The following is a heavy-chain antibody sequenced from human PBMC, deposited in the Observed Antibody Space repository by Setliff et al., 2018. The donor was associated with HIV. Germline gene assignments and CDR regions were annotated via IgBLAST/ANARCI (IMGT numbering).Heavy chain of an antibody. D-gene: IGHD2-2*01. Sequence: GGSLRLSCVASGFTFDDYAMHWVRQAPGKGLEWVSGISWNSGSIGYADSVKGRFTISRDNAKNSLYLEMNSLRAEDTALYYCAKKGYCSSGTCHRDWYYYLDVWGKGTTVTVSS. J-gene: IGHJ6*03. CDR2: ISWNSGSI. CDR1: GFTFDDYA. V-gene: IGHV3-9*01. CDR3: AKKGYCSSGTCHRDWYYYLDV.